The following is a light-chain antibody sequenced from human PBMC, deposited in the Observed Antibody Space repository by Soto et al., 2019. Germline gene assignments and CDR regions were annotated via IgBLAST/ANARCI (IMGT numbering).Light chain of an antibody. CDR2: GAS. Sequence: EIVLTQSPGTLSLSPGERASLSCRASQSVSSEKLAWYQQKPGQAPRLLIYGASSRATGIPDRFSGNGSGTDFTLSISSLEPEDFAVYYCQQRSNWPPITFGQGTRLEIK. J-gene: IGKJ5*01. V-gene: IGKV3D-20*02. CDR1: QSVSSEK. CDR3: QQRSNWPPIT.